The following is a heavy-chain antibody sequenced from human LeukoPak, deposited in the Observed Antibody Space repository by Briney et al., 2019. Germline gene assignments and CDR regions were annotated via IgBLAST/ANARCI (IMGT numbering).Heavy chain of an antibody. V-gene: IGHV3-23*01. CDR1: GFTFSSYA. CDR2: ISGSGGST. D-gene: IGHD3-3*01. CDR3: AKAGYDFWSGYFFLDY. Sequence: GGSLRLSCAASGFTFSSYAMSWVRQAPGKGLEWVSAISGSGGSTYYADSVKGRFTISRDNSKNTLYLQMNSLRAEDTAVYYCAKAGYDFWSGYFFLDYWGQGTLVTVSS. J-gene: IGHJ4*02.